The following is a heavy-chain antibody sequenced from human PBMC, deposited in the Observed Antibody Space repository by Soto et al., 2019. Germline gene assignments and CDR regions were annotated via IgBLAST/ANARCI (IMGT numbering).Heavy chain of an antibody. D-gene: IGHD2-8*02. V-gene: IGHV3-23*01. CDR3: AKATATGGGAFDI. Sequence: GGSLRLSCAASGFICSSYDMSWVRQAPGKGLEWVSTILVDGRTFYVDSVEGRFTISRDSSQNTVYLQMNSLTAGDTALYYCAKATATGGGAFDICGQGTMVTVSS. CDR1: GFICSSYD. J-gene: IGHJ3*02. CDR2: ILVDGRT.